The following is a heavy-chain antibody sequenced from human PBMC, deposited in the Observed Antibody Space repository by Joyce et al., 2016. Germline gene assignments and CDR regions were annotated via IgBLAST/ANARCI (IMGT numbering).Heavy chain of an antibody. CDR2: ITSSSYI. J-gene: IGHJ4*02. D-gene: IGHD3-22*01. V-gene: IGHV3-21*01. CDR1: GFTFTHYS. CDR3: ARFRYSDTSGPDY. Sequence: EVQLVESGGGLVKPGGSLRLSCAASGFTFTHYSMHWVRQAPGKGLEWVSSITSSSYICYADSVKGRFTISRDNANNSLSLQMNSLRAEDTAVYYCARFRYSDTSGPDYWGQGTLVTVSS.